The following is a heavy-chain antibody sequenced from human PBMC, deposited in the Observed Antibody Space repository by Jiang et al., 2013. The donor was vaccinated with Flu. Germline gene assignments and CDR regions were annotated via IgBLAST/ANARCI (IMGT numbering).Heavy chain of an antibody. J-gene: IGHJ3*02. CDR3: ARGGPLPTVGNENHDAFDI. CDR1: GGSISSGDYY. Sequence: GSGLVKPSQTLSLTCTVSGGSISSGDYYWSWIRQPPGKGLEWIGYIYYSGSTYYNPSLKSRVTISVDTSKNQFSLKLSSVTAADTAVYYCARGGPLPTVGNENHDAFDIWGQRDNGHRLF. V-gene: IGHV4-30-4*01. D-gene: IGHD4-23*01. CDR2: IYYSGST.